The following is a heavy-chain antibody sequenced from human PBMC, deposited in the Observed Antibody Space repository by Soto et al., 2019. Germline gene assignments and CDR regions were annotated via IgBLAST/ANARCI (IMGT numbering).Heavy chain of an antibody. J-gene: IGHJ4*02. CDR1: GDSLRRGFGH. CDR3: ARGTVYYCPNDKCGFFFDH. Sequence: QVQLQESGSGLLKPSQTLSLDCSVSGDSLRRGFGHWSGIRQTPGKGLQLIGYIDTNGDTHYDPSLRNRLNMSIVTTESRFSLKVTSVTAADTAVYYCARGTVYYCPNDKCGFFFDHWGQGALVTVTS. V-gene: IGHV4-31*03. CDR2: IDTNGDT. D-gene: IGHD2-8*01.